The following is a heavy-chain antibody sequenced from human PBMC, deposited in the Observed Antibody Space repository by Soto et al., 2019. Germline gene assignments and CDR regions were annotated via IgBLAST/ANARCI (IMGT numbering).Heavy chain of an antibody. V-gene: IGHV3-23*01. CDR1: GFTFSSYA. J-gene: IGHJ4*02. Sequence: EVQLLESGGGLVQPGGSLRLSCAASGFTFSSYAMSWVRQVPGKGLEWVSAISGSGGSTYYADSVKGRFTISRDNSKNTLYLQMNSLRAEDTAVYYCAKDYGRVVISPIDYWGQGTLVTVSS. D-gene: IGHD2-21*01. CDR2: ISGSGGST. CDR3: AKDYGRVVISPIDY.